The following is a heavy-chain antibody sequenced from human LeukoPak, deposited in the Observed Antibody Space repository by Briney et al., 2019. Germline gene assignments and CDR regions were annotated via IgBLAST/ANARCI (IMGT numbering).Heavy chain of an antibody. D-gene: IGHD2-2*01. Sequence: ASVKVSCKASGGTFSSYAISWVRQAPGQGLEWMGRIIPILGIANYAQKFQGRVTITADKSTSTAYMELSSLRSEDTAVYYCARQVVPACFGPWGQGTLVTVSS. J-gene: IGHJ5*02. CDR2: IIPILGIA. CDR3: ARQVVPACFGP. V-gene: IGHV1-69*04. CDR1: GGTFSSYA.